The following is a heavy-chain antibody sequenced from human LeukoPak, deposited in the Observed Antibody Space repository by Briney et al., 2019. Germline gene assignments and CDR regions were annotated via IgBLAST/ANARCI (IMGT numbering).Heavy chain of an antibody. J-gene: IGHJ4*02. Sequence: WETLSLTCTVSGDSINTYYWSWIRQSPGKGLEWIGYMYYSGSAEYNPSLQSRVTFSVDTSKRQFSLKLTSVTAADTAVYYCARVATESSGWYVPYFDYWGQGTLVTVSS. CDR1: GDSINTYY. CDR2: MYYSGSA. V-gene: IGHV4-59*08. D-gene: IGHD6-13*01. CDR3: ARVATESSGWYVPYFDY.